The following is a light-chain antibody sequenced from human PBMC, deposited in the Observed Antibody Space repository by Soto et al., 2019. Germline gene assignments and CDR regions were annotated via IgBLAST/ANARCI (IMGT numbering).Light chain of an antibody. CDR3: QKYNSAPLT. V-gene: IGKV3-15*01. J-gene: IGKJ4*01. CDR1: QSVSSN. Sequence: EIVMTQSPATLSVSPGERANLSCRASQSVSSNLAWYQQKPGQAPRLLIYGASPRATGIPARFSGSGSGTDFTLTISSLQPEDVATYYCQKYNSAPLTVGGGTKVDIK. CDR2: GAS.